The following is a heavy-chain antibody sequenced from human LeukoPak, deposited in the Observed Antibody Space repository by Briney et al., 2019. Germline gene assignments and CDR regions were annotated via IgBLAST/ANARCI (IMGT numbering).Heavy chain of an antibody. V-gene: IGHV1-2*02. CDR1: GYTFTGYY. J-gene: IGHJ5*02. Sequence: ASVKVSCKASGYTFTGYYMHWVRQAPGQGLEWMGWINPNSGGTNYAQKFQGRVTMTRDTSISTAYMELSRLRSDDTAVDYCARGSYYRSRGENWFDPWGQGTLVTVSS. CDR3: ARGSYYRSRGENWFDP. CDR2: INPNSGGT. D-gene: IGHD2-8*01.